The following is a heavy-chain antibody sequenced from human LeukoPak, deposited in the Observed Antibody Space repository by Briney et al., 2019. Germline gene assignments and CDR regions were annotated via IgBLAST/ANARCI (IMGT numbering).Heavy chain of an antibody. V-gene: IGHV1-69*13. Sequence: SVKVSCKASGGTFSSYAISWVRQAPGQGLEWMGGIIPIFGTANYAQKFQGRVTITADESTSTAYMELSSLRSEDTAVYYCARAGIYSGSYYYYYYMDVWGIGTTVTVSS. D-gene: IGHD1-26*01. J-gene: IGHJ6*03. CDR3: ARAGIYSGSYYYYYYMDV. CDR2: IIPIFGTA. CDR1: GGTFSSYA.